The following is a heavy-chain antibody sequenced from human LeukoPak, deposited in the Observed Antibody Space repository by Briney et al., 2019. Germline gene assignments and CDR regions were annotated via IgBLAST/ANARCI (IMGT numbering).Heavy chain of an antibody. J-gene: IGHJ4*02. Sequence: GGSLRLSCAASGFTFSSYSMNWARQAPGKGLEWVSSISSSSSYIYYADSVKGRFTISRDNAKNSLYLQMNSLRAEDTAVYYCARLTITYYDSSGPYWGQGTLVTVSS. CDR3: ARLTITYYDSSGPY. CDR1: GFTFSSYS. V-gene: IGHV3-21*01. CDR2: ISSSSSYI. D-gene: IGHD3-22*01.